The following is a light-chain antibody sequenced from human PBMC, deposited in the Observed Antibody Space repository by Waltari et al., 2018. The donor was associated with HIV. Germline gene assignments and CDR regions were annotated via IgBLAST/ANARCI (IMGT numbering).Light chain of an antibody. CDR2: DVS. Sequence: QSALTQPRSVSGSPGPSVTISCTGTSSDVGAYDYVSWYQQHPGKAPKLIIYDVSQPPSGVPDRFSGSKSGDTASLTISGLQGEDEAEYYCCSYAGAYTVILGGGTKLTVL. J-gene: IGLJ2*01. V-gene: IGLV2-11*01. CDR1: SSDVGAYDY. CDR3: CSYAGAYTVI.